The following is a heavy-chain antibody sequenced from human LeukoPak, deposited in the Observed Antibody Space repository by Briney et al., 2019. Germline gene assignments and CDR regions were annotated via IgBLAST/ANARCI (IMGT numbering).Heavy chain of an antibody. V-gene: IGHV1-69*05. CDR3: AREDIVLMVYGSYFDY. CDR1: GGTFSSYA. CDR2: IIPIFGTA. Sequence: GASVKVSCKASGGTFSSYAISWVRQAPGQGLEWMGRIIPIFGTANYAQKFQGRVTITTDESTSTAYMELSSLRSEDTAVYYCAREDIVLMVYGSYFDYWGQGTLVTASS. D-gene: IGHD2-8*01. J-gene: IGHJ4*02.